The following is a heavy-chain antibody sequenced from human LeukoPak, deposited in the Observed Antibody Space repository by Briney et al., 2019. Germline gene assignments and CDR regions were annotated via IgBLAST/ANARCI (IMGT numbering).Heavy chain of an antibody. CDR3: VKDYNWNIFHY. Sequence: GGSLRLSCSASGYTFSSYAMHWVRQAPGKGLEYVSAISSNGGSTYYADSVKGRFTISRDNSKNTLYLQMSSLRAEDTAVYYSVKDYNWNIFHYWGQGTLVTVSS. CDR2: ISSNGGST. V-gene: IGHV3-64D*09. CDR1: GYTFSSYA. D-gene: IGHD1/OR15-1a*01. J-gene: IGHJ4*02.